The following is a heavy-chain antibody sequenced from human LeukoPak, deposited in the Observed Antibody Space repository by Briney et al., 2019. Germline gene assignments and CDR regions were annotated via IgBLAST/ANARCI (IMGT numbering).Heavy chain of an antibody. CDR1: GFTFGDHI. Sequence: GGSLGLSCAASGFTFGDHIMNWVRQLPGKRLEWVAYVSGSGSTVYYADSVKGRLTVSRDNGKSSLYLQMSSLRVEDTALYYCVRQFASWGQGTLVTVSS. CDR2: VSGSGSTV. J-gene: IGHJ4*02. V-gene: IGHV3-48*01. CDR3: VRQFAS.